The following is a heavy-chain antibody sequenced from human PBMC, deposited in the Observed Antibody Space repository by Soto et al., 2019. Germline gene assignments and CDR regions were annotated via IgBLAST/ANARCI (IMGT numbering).Heavy chain of an antibody. V-gene: IGHV3-66*01. CDR2: IYSGGYT. D-gene: IGHD6-13*01. CDR1: GFTVSSNY. CDR3: AALIAAAVVDY. Sequence: EVQLVESGGGLVQPGGSLRLSCAASGFTVSSNYMSWVRQAPGKGLEWVSVIYSGGYTYYADSVKGRFTISRDNSKNTLYLKMNSLRAEDMAVCYCAALIAAAVVDYWGQGALVTVCS. J-gene: IGHJ4*02.